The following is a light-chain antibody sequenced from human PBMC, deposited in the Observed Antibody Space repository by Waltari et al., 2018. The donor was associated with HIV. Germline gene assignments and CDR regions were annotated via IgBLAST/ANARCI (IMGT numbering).Light chain of an antibody. J-gene: IGKJ1*01. Sequence: DIVMTQSPDSLAVSLGARATINCKSSQNVLYSTNNRNYLDWYQQKPGQPPRLLIYWASTRQSVLPDRFSGSGSGTDFTLTISSLQAEDVTLYYCQQYLDTPWTFGQGTKVEIK. V-gene: IGKV4-1*01. CDR2: WAS. CDR1: QNVLYSTNNRNY. CDR3: QQYLDTPWT.